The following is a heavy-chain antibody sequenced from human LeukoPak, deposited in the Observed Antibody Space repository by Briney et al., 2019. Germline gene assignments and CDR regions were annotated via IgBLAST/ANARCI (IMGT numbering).Heavy chain of an antibody. CDR1: GFTFHDYA. V-gene: IGHV3-9*01. Sequence: GGSLRLSCIASGFTFHDYAMHWVRQAPGKGLEWVSGIAWNSGSKHYADSVKGRFTISRDNAKNSLYLQMNSLRAEDTAVYYCARAPYSGSHSPWGQGTLVTVSS. D-gene: IGHD1-26*01. CDR2: IAWNSGSK. J-gene: IGHJ5*02. CDR3: ARAPYSGSHSP.